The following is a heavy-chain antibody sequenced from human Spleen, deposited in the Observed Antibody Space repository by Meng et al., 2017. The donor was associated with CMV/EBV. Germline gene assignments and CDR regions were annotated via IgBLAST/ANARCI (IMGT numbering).Heavy chain of an antibody. CDR2: INWNGGST. Sequence: GGSLRLSCAASGFTFDDYGMSWVRQAPGKGLDWVSGINWNGGSTGYADSVKGRFTISRDNAKNSLYLQMNSLRAEDTALYYCAREWDCGGDCYRLFDYWGQGTLVTVSS. J-gene: IGHJ4*02. V-gene: IGHV3-20*04. CDR1: GFTFDDYG. D-gene: IGHD2-21*01. CDR3: AREWDCGGDCYRLFDY.